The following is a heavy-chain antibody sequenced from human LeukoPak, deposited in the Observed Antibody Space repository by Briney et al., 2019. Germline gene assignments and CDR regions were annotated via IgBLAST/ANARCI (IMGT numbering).Heavy chain of an antibody. CDR3: AKSLGNWNDGGTDY. V-gene: IGHV3-23*01. Sequence: GGSLRLSCAASGFTFSSYAMSWVRQAPGKGLEWVSAISGSGGSTYYADSVKGRFTISRDNSKSTLYLQMNSLRAEDTAVYYCAKSLGNWNDGGTDYWGQGTLVTVSS. CDR1: GFTFSSYA. CDR2: ISGSGGST. D-gene: IGHD1-1*01. J-gene: IGHJ4*02.